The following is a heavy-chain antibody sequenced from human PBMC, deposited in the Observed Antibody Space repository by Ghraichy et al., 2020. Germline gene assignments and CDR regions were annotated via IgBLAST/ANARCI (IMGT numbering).Heavy chain of an antibody. J-gene: IGHJ6*02. V-gene: IGHV4-30-2*01. CDR1: GGSISSGGYS. CDR2: IYHSGST. D-gene: IGHD5-18*01. Sequence: SETLSLTCAVSGGSISSGGYSWSWLQQPPGKGLEWIGYIYHSGSTYYNPSLKSRVTISVDRSKNQFSLKLSSVTAADTAVYYCCHSYGSDYYYGMDVWGQGTTVTVSS. CDR3: CHSYGSDYYYGMDV.